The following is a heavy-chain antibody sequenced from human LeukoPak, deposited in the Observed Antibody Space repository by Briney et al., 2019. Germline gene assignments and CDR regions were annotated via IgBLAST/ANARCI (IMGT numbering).Heavy chain of an antibody. D-gene: IGHD4-17*01. J-gene: IGHJ3*02. Sequence: PGGSLRLSCTASGFTFSYYAMSWVRQAPGKGLEWVSAISGSGDSAYYADSVKGRFTISRDNSKNMLYLQMNSLRAEDTAVYYCARGDYGDPDAFDIWGQGTMVTVSS. V-gene: IGHV3-23*01. CDR3: ARGDYGDPDAFDI. CDR2: ISGSGDSA. CDR1: GFTFSYYA.